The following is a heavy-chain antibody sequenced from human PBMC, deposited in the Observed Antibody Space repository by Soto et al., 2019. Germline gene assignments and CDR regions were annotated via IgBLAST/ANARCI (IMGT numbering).Heavy chain of an antibody. CDR1: GYSFSSYW. CDR2: IYPDDSDT. V-gene: IGHV5-51*01. Sequence: GESLKISCQGSGYSFSSYWIGLGRQTPGKGLEGRGMIYPDDSDTRYSPSIQGQVTNSADKSISAAFLQWSSLKASDTDMYYCVRPSDSSGWYDYWGQGTLVTVSS. J-gene: IGHJ4*02. D-gene: IGHD6-19*01. CDR3: VRPSDSSGWYDY.